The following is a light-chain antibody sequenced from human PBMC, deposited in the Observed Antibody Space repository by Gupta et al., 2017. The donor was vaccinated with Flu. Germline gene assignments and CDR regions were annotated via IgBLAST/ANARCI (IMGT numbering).Light chain of an antibody. V-gene: IGKV4-1*01. Sequence: DIVMTQSPDSLAVSLGESATINCKSSQDLFYRSNDKHSLAWYQQKPGQPPKLLIYWASIRDSGVPDRFTGGSGSDFSLTISGLQREDVAVYYCQQYNSYSPTFGQGTKVEIK. J-gene: IGKJ1*01. CDR1: QDLFYRSNDKHS. CDR2: WAS. CDR3: QQYNSYSPT.